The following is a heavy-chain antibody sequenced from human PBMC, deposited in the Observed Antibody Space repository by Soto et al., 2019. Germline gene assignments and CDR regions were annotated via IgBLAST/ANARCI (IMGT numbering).Heavy chain of an antibody. D-gene: IGHD3-16*02. CDR3: ARFHNYEYVWGSYRLGEEIVDF. CDR2: INPNSGGT. J-gene: IGHJ4*02. V-gene: IGHV1-2*02. CDR1: GYTFTVYY. Sequence: ASVNVSCKASGYTFTVYYMHWVRQAPGQGLEWLGWINPNSGGTNYAQKFQGRVTMTRDTSISTAYMELSGLRSDDTAVYYCARFHNYEYVWGSYRLGEEIVDFWGQGTLVTVSS.